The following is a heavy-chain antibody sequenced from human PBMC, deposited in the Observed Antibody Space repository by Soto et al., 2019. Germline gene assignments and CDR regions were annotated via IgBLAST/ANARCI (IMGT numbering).Heavy chain of an antibody. Sequence: SGPTLVNPTQTLTLTCNFSGFPLTSSGVGVGWIRQPPGKALEWLGIIYWDEDKRYSPSLKSRLTITKDTSKNQVVLKMTYMDPVDTATYYCGHSGGYRIIDYWGQGILVTVSS. CDR1: GFPLTSSGVG. CDR3: GHSGGYRIIDY. D-gene: IGHD2-15*01. CDR2: IYWDEDK. J-gene: IGHJ4*01. V-gene: IGHV2-5*02.